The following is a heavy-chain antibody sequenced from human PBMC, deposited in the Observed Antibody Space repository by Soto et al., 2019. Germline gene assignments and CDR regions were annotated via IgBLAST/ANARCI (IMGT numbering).Heavy chain of an antibody. V-gene: IGHV5-10-1*01. CDR3: ASRPAAGTRSRLLSGDQNYYYYGMDV. D-gene: IGHD6-13*01. J-gene: IGHJ6*02. Sequence: LGESLKISCKGSGYSFTSYWISWVRQMPGKGLEWMGRIDPSDSYTNYSPSFQGHVTISADKSISTAYLQWSSLKASDTAMYYCASRPAAGTRSRLLSGDQNYYYYGMDVWGQGTTVTVSS. CDR1: GYSFTSYW. CDR2: IDPSDSYT.